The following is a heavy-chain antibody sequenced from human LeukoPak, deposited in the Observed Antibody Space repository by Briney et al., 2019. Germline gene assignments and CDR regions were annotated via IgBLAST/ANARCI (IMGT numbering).Heavy chain of an antibody. CDR2: LSAGGGST. CDR3: AKDRYCSGGSCYADALDI. J-gene: IGHJ3*02. D-gene: IGHD2-15*01. CDR1: GFTFSNYA. V-gene: IGHV3-23*01. Sequence: GGSPRLSCAASGFTFSNYAMNWVRQAPGKGLEWVSGLSAGGGSTYYADSVKGRVIISRDNTENTLYLEMNSLRVEDTAVYYCAKDRYCSGGSCYADALDIWGQGTLVTVSS.